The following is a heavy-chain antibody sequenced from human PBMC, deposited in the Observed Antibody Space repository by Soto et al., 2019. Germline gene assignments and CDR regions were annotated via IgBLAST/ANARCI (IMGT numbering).Heavy chain of an antibody. CDR1: GFTFSTYA. CDR3: ARALYCTSTSCYIAVSVLGMDV. CDR2: ISYDGSNK. Sequence: ESVGGVVQPGRSLRLTCAASGFTFSTYALHWVRQAPGKGLEWVSVISYDGSNKYFAASVKGRFTLSRDNSKNTVYLQMNSLRPEDTAVYYCARALYCTSTSCYIAVSVLGMDVWGQGTTVTVSS. V-gene: IGHV3-30-3*01. D-gene: IGHD2-2*02. J-gene: IGHJ6*02.